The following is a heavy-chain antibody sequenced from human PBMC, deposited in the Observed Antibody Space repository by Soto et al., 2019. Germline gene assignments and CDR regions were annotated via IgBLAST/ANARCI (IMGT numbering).Heavy chain of an antibody. V-gene: IGHV4-59*08. CDR3: ARRDILTGYLDP. D-gene: IGHD3-9*01. CDR1: GGSISSYY. CDR2: IYYSGST. Sequence: SETLSLTCTVSGGSISSYYWSWIRQPPGKGLEWIGYIYYSGSTNYNPSLKSRVTISVDTSKNQFSLKLGSVTAADTAVYYCARRDILTGYLDPWGQGTLVTVSS. J-gene: IGHJ5*02.